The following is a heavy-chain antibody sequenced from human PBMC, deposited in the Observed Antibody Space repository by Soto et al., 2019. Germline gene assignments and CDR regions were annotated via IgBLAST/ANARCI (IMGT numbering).Heavy chain of an antibody. CDR2: IYHTGST. CDR3: ARAHYGPSGYYFDS. Sequence: QVQLQESGSGLVKPSQTLSLTCTVSGDSISSGGYSWSWIRQPPRQGLEWIGYIYHTGSTSYSPSLKSRVTMSVDKSKNQFPLSLNSVTAADTAIYYCARAHYGPSGYYFDSWGQGALFTVSS. CDR1: GDSISSGGYS. J-gene: IGHJ4*02. D-gene: IGHD3-22*01. V-gene: IGHV4-30-2*01.